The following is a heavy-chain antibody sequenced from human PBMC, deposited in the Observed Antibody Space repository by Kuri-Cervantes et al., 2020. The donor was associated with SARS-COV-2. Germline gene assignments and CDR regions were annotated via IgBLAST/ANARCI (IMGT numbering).Heavy chain of an antibody. J-gene: IGHJ6*03. CDR2: INPNSGGT. CDR3: AREGGEEGSDYDILTGYLGAAYYYYYMDV. CDR1: GYTFTGYY. V-gene: IGHV1-2*02. Sequence: ASVKVSCKASGYTFTGYYMHWVRQAPGQGLEWMGWINPNSGGTNYAQKFQGKATMTRDTSISTAYMELSRLISDDTAVYYCAREGGEEGSDYDILTGYLGAAYYYYYMDVWGKGTTVTVSS. D-gene: IGHD3-9*01.